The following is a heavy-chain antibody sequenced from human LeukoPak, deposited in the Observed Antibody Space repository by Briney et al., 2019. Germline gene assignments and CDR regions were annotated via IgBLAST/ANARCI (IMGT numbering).Heavy chain of an antibody. Sequence: GGSLRLSCAVSGFTFSDHHIDWVRQAPGEGLEWVGRSRNKASSHTTEYAASVKGRFAFSRDDSKNSLYLQLNSLETEDTAVYYCVRGSTGTYDYWGQGTLVTVSS. D-gene: IGHD1-26*01. V-gene: IGHV3-72*01. CDR1: GFTFSDHH. CDR3: VRGSTGTYDY. J-gene: IGHJ4*02. CDR2: SRNKASSHTT.